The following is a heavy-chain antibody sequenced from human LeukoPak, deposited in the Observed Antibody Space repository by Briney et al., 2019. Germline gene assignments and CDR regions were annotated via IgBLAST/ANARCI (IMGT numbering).Heavy chain of an antibody. CDR3: ARDNWIAVADDAFDI. CDR2: INPSGGST. V-gene: IGHV1-46*01. J-gene: IGHJ3*02. Sequence: GASVKVSCKASGYTFTSYYMHWVRQAPGQGLEWVGIINPSGGSTNYAQKFQGRVTMTRDTSTSTVFMELSSLRSEDTAVYYCARDNWIAVADDAFDIWGQGQWSPSLQ. D-gene: IGHD6-19*01. CDR1: GYTFTSYY.